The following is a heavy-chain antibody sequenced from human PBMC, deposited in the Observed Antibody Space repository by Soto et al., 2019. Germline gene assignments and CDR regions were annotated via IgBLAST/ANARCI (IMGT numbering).Heavy chain of an antibody. D-gene: IGHD6-13*01. J-gene: IGHJ3*02. CDR1: GFTFFSYS. CDR2: ISSSGDYI. CDR3: ARAPYTSSGNYAFDM. V-gene: IGHV3-21*02. Sequence: EVQLVESGGGRVKPGGSLRLSCAASGFTFFSYSMGWVRQAPGKGLEWVSSISSSGDYIHYADSMKGRFTVSRDNSEKSLYLQLDSLRVEDTAVYYCARAPYTSSGNYAFDMWGQGTMVTVSS.